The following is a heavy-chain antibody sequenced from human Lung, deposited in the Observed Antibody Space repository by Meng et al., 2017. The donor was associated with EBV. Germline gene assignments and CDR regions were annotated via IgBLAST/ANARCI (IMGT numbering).Heavy chain of an antibody. CDR3: ARFSSGYFFGY. D-gene: IGHD3-22*01. CDR2: INAGNGDT. Sequence: QVQPVQSGAEVKKPXASVKVSCKASGYTFSNYAMNWVRQAPGQRLEWMGWINAGNGDTKYSQKFQGRVTITRDTSASTGYMELSSLRSEDMAVYYCARFSSGYFFGYWGQGTLVNVSS. V-gene: IGHV1-3*01. J-gene: IGHJ4*02. CDR1: GYTFSNYA.